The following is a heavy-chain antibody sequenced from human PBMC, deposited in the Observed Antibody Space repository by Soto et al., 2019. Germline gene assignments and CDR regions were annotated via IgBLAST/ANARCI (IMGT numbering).Heavy chain of an antibody. CDR1: GFTFSSYA. J-gene: IGHJ1*01. Sequence: PGGSLRLSCAASGFTFSSYAMHWVRQAPGKGLEWVAVISYDGSNKYYADSVKGRFTISRDNSKNTLYLQMNSLRAEDTAVYYCARVLLLNYVVVTAKYFQHWGQGTLVTVSS. D-gene: IGHD2-21*02. CDR3: ARVLLLNYVVVTAKYFQH. V-gene: IGHV3-30-3*01. CDR2: ISYDGSNK.